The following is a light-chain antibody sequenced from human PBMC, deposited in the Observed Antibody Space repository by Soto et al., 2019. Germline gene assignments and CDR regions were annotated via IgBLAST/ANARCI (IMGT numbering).Light chain of an antibody. Sequence: EIVLTQSPATLSLSPGERATLSCRASQSISSYLAWYQQKPDKAPRLLIYDASNRATGIPARFSGSGSGTDFTLTISGLEPEDFAVYYCHQRSTWPFTFGPGTKVDIK. J-gene: IGKJ3*01. CDR1: QSISSY. CDR2: DAS. CDR3: HQRSTWPFT. V-gene: IGKV3-11*01.